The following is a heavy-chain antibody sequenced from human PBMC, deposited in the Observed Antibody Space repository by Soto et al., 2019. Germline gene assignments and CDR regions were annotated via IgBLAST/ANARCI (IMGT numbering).Heavy chain of an antibody. Sequence: QVQLVESGGGLVKPGGSLRLSCAASVFTFSDYYMTWIRQAPGKGLEWVSYISSSGSIRYYADSVKGRLTVSRDKSKNSLDLQMNSLRAEDTAVYYCARNQRYCTGGSCFYDIWGQGTMVTVSS. D-gene: IGHD2-15*01. J-gene: IGHJ3*02. CDR2: ISSSGSIR. CDR1: VFTFSDYY. V-gene: IGHV3-11*01. CDR3: ARNQRYCTGGSCFYDI.